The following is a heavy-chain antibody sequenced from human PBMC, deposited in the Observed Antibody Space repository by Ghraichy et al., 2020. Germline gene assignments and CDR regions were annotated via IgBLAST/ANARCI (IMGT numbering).Heavy chain of an antibody. D-gene: IGHD5-24*01. CDR3: ARQSPRNGYHYFFDY. CDR1: GGSISSYC. J-gene: IGHJ4*02. V-gene: IGHV4-59*08. CDR2: IYSSGST. Sequence: SETLSLTCTVSGGSISSYCWSWIRQVPGKGLEWIVYIYSSGSTNYNPSLKSRVAISIDTSKNQFSLKLSSVTAADTGVYYCARQSPRNGYHYFFDYWGQGTLVTVSS.